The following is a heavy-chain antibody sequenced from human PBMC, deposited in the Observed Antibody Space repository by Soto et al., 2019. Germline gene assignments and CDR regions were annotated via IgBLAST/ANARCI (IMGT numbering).Heavy chain of an antibody. V-gene: IGHV3-64*01. CDR2: ISSNGGST. D-gene: IGHD3-16*01. Sequence: GGSLRLSCAASGFTFSSYAMHWVRQAPGKGLEYVSAISSNGGSTYYANSVKGRFTISRDDSKNTLYLQMGSLRAEDMAVYYCARGGRDGYYFDYWGQGTLVTVSS. CDR1: GFTFSSYA. J-gene: IGHJ4*02. CDR3: ARGGRDGYYFDY.